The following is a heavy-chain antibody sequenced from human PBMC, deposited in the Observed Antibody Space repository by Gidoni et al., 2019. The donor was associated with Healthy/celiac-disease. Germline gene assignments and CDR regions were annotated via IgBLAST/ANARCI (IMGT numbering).Heavy chain of an antibody. J-gene: IGHJ4*02. CDR2: IIPILGIA. Sequence: QVQLVQSGAEVKKPGSSVKVSCTASGGTFSSYTISWVRQAPGQGLEWMGRIIPILGIANYAQKFQGRVTITADKSTSTAYMELSSLRSEDTAVYYCARERLSSRAFDYWGQGTLVTVSS. V-gene: IGHV1-69*08. D-gene: IGHD6-13*01. CDR3: ARERLSSRAFDY. CDR1: GGTFSSYT.